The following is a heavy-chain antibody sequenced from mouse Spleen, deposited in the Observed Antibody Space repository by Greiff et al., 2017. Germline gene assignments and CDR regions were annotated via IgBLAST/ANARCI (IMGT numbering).Heavy chain of an antibody. Sequence: VQLQQSGPELVKPGASVKIPCKASGYTFTDYNMDWVKQSHGKSLEWIGDINPNNGGTIYNQKFKGKATLTVDKSSSTAYMELRSLTSEDTAVYYCARRETMITRGFAYWGQGTLVTVSA. J-gene: IGHJ3*01. CDR1: GYTFTDYN. D-gene: IGHD2-4*01. CDR3: ARRETMITRGFAY. V-gene: IGHV1-18*01. CDR2: INPNNGGT.